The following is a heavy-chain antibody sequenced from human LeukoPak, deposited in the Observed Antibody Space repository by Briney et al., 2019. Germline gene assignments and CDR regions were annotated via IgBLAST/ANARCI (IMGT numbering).Heavy chain of an antibody. Sequence: PSETLSLTCTVSGGSISSHYWNWIRQPPGKGLERIGYIYYSGSTNYNPSLKSRVTISVATSKNQFSLKLSSVTAADTAVYYCARETTVVTPGRSDVFDIWGQGTMVTVSS. CDR2: IYYSGST. J-gene: IGHJ3*02. V-gene: IGHV4-59*11. CDR1: GGSISSHY. CDR3: ARETTVVTPGRSDVFDI. D-gene: IGHD4-23*01.